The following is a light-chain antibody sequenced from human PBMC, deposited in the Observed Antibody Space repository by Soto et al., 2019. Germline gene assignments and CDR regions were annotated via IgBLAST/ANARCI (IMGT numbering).Light chain of an antibody. CDR1: QSVSSSY. CDR3: QQYNNWPRAT. CDR2: RTS. J-gene: IGKJ4*01. Sequence: EIVVTQSPCTLSLSQGERASLSCRASQSVSSSYLAWYQQKPGQAPRLLMFRTSSRATGFPARFSGSGSGTEFNLTISSLQSEDFGVYYCQQYNNWPRATFGGGTKVDIK. V-gene: IGKV3-15*01.